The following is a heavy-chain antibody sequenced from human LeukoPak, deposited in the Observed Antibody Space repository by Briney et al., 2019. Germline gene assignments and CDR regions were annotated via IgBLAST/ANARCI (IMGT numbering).Heavy chain of an antibody. CDR1: GFSLSNYW. Sequence: PGGSLRLSCAASGFSLSNYWMTWVRQAPGKRLEWVANIGQDGTEKYYVDSVKGRFTISRDNAKNSQHLQMNSLRVEDTAVYYCARVGLWGSGRYYPDCWGQGTLVTVS. J-gene: IGHJ4*02. D-gene: IGHD3-10*01. V-gene: IGHV3-7*01. CDR2: IGQDGTEK. CDR3: ARVGLWGSGRYYPDC.